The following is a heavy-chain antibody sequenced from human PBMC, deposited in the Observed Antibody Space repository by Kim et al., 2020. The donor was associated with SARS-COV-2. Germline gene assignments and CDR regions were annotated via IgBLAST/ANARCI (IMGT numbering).Heavy chain of an antibody. CDR2: TYYRSKWYN. V-gene: IGHV6-1*01. J-gene: IGHJ4*02. CDR1: GDRVSSNSAA. Sequence: SQTLSLTCAISGDRVSSNSAAWNWIRQSPSRGLEWLGRTYYRSKWYNDYAVSVKSRITINPDTSKNQFSLQLNSVTPEDTAVYYCASLPTATLDFDYWGQGTLVTVSS. D-gene: IGHD2-15*01. CDR3: ASLPTATLDFDY.